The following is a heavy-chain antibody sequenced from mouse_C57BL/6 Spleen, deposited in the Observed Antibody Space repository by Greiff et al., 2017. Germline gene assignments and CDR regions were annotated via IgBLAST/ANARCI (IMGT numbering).Heavy chain of an antibody. Sequence: VQLQQSGAELVKPGASVKISCKASGYAFSSYWMNWVKQRPGKGLEWIGQIYPGDGDTHYNGKFKGKPTLTADKSYSTAYMQLSSLNSEDSAVYFCARGYYDEGWIAYWGQGTLVTVSA. D-gene: IGHD2-4*01. V-gene: IGHV1-80*01. CDR2: IYPGDGDT. CDR3: ARGYYDEGWIAY. J-gene: IGHJ3*01. CDR1: GYAFSSYW.